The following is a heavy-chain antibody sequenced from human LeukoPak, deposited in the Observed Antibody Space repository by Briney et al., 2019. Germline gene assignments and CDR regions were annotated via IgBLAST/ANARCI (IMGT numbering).Heavy chain of an antibody. J-gene: IGHJ4*02. CDR1: GGTFSSYA. CDR3: ATEAAAAIRVGDY. D-gene: IGHD2-2*01. Sequence: SVKVSCKASGGTFSSYAISWVRQAPGQGLEWMGRIIPIPGIVNYAQKFQGRVTITADTSTSTGYMELSSLRSDDTAIYYCATEAAAAIRVGDYWGQGTLVTVSS. V-gene: IGHV1-69*10. CDR2: IIPIPGIV.